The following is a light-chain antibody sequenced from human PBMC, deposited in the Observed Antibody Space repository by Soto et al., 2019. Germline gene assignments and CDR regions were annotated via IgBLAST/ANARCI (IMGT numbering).Light chain of an antibody. V-gene: IGLV2-14*01. CDR1: SSDVGGYNF. J-gene: IGLJ1*01. CDR2: EVS. Sequence: QSALTQPASVSGSPGQSITISCTGSSSDVGGYNFVSWYQRHPGKAPKLMIYEVSNRPSGVSNRFSGSKSGNTASLTISGIQAEDEADYYCTSYTSSTKYVFGTGTKLTVL. CDR3: TSYTSSTKYV.